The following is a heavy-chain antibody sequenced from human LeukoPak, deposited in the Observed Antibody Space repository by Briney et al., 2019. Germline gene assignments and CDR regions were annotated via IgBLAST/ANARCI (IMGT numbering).Heavy chain of an antibody. Sequence: SQTLSLTCTVSGGSISSGGYYWSWIRQPPGKGLEWIEYIYHSGSTYYNPSLKSRVTISVDRSKNQFSLKLSSVTAADTAVYYCARDSGGLDTAMANLLFDYWGQGTLVTVSS. D-gene: IGHD5-18*01. CDR2: IYHSGST. CDR3: ARDSGGLDTAMANLLFDY. J-gene: IGHJ4*02. CDR1: GGSISSGGYY. V-gene: IGHV4-30-2*01.